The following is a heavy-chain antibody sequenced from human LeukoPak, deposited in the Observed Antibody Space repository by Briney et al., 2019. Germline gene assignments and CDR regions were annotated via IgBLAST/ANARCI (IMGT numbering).Heavy chain of an antibody. D-gene: IGHD4-17*01. CDR3: AKDEGSYGLDF. J-gene: IGHJ4*02. Sequence: GGSLRLSCAGSGFTFSRNGMHWVRQAPGQGLEWVAGIANDGSRKHYADSVKGRFTISRNNSKNTMYLQMDSLRAEETALYYCAKDEGSYGLDFWGQGVLVTVSP. V-gene: IGHV3-30*18. CDR2: IANDGSRK. CDR1: GFTFSRNG.